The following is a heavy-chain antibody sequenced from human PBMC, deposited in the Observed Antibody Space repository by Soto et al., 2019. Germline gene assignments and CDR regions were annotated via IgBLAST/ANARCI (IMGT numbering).Heavy chain of an antibody. Sequence: QVQLQESGPGLVRPSGTLSLTCAISGVSINTSNWWSWVRQPPGKGLEWIGEVFHSGNTNYNPSLKSRATISVDTAKNQFSLRLSSVSAADTAVYYCASFDDFHYWGQGLLVIVSS. CDR3: ASFDDFHY. V-gene: IGHV4-4*02. CDR2: VFHSGNT. CDR1: GVSINTSNW. J-gene: IGHJ4*02. D-gene: IGHD3-3*01.